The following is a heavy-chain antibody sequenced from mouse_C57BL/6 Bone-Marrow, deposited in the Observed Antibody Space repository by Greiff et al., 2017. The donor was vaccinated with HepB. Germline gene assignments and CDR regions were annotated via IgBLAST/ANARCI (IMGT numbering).Heavy chain of an antibody. CDR3: VRGRWYY. D-gene: IGHD1-1*02. CDR1: GYTFTDYT. J-gene: IGHJ3*01. Sequence: EVQLQQSGPELVKPGASVRISCKTSGYTFTDYTIHWVKQSHGKTLEWIGRINPNIGGTNSNQKFEGKATLTLDMSSSTAYMELRSLKSEDSAVYYCVRGRWYYWGQGTLVTVSA. CDR2: INPNIGGT. V-gene: IGHV1-18*01.